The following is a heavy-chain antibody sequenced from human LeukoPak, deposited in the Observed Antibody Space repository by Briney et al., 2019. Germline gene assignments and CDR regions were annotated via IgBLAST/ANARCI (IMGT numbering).Heavy chain of an antibody. CDR1: GYTFTNYA. D-gene: IGHD3-16*02. CDR3: ARAFQSLGGLSLPDY. Sequence: GASVKVSCKASGYTFTNYAMNWVRQAPGQGLEWMGWIHPSTGNPTYAQGFTGRFVFSLDTSLQISSLKAEDTAVYYCARAFQSLGGLSLPDYWGQGTLVTVSS. J-gene: IGHJ4*02. V-gene: IGHV7-4-1*02. CDR2: IHPSTGNP.